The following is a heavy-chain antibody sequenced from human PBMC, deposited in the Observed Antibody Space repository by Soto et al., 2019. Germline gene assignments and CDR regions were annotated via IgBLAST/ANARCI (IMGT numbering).Heavy chain of an antibody. CDR1: GYSFTSYW. D-gene: IGHD4-17*01. Sequence: PGESLKISCKGSGYSFTSYWIGWVRQMPGKGLEWMGIIYPGDSDTRYSPSFQGQVTISADKSISTAYLQWSSLKASDTAMYYCARSLYGDYAYYYGMDCWGQGTTVTVSS. CDR3: ARSLYGDYAYYYGMDC. V-gene: IGHV5-51*01. J-gene: IGHJ6*02. CDR2: IYPGDSDT.